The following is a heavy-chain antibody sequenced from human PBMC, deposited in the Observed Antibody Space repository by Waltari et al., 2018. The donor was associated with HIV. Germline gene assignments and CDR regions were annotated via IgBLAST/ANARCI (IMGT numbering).Heavy chain of an antibody. Sequence: EMQLVESGGGLVQPGGSLRLSCAASGFTFSNYWMSGVRQAPGKGLEWVDNIKQDGSEKYYVDSVKGRFTISRDNAKNSLYLQMNSLRAEDTAVYYCAAGFNDWGQGTLVTVSS. J-gene: IGHJ5*02. CDR3: AAGFND. V-gene: IGHV3-7*01. CDR1: GFTFSNYW. CDR2: IKQDGSEK.